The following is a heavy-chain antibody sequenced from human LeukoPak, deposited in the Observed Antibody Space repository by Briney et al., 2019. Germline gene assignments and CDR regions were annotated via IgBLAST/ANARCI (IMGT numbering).Heavy chain of an antibody. J-gene: IGHJ4*02. Sequence: GGSLRLSCTTSGFTFGDYAMSWVRQAPGKGLEWVSAISGSGGSTYYADSVKGRFTISRDNSKNTLYLQMNSLRAEDTAVYYCAKDYDSSGYPLYFDYWGQGTLVTVSS. D-gene: IGHD3-22*01. CDR1: GFTFGDYA. CDR3: AKDYDSSGYPLYFDY. CDR2: ISGSGGST. V-gene: IGHV3-23*01.